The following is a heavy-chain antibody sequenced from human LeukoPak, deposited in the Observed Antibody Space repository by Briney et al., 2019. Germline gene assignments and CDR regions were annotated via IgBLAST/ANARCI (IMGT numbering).Heavy chain of an antibody. V-gene: IGHV3-21*01. CDR2: ISSSSSSYI. Sequence: GGSLRLSCAASGFTFSSYSMNWVRQAPGKGLEWVSSISSSSSSYIYYADSVKGRFTISRDNAKNSLYLQMNSLRAEDTAVYYCARDRPTYYYDSSGSPDYFDYWGQGTLVTVSS. J-gene: IGHJ4*02. D-gene: IGHD3-22*01. CDR1: GFTFSSYS. CDR3: ARDRPTYYYDSSGSPDYFDY.